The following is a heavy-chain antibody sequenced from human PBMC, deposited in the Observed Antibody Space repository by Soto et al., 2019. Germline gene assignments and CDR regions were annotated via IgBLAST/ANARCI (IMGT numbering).Heavy chain of an antibody. CDR2: ISYDGSNK. J-gene: IGHJ5*02. D-gene: IGHD6-19*01. CDR3: ARDQLAVADLNWFDP. Sequence: PGGSLRLSCAASGFTFSSYAMHWVRQAPGKGLEWVAVISYDGSNKYYADSVKGRFTISRDNSKNTLFLQMNSLRAEDTAVYYCARDQLAVADLNWFDPWGQGTLVTVSS. V-gene: IGHV3-30*04. CDR1: GFTFSSYA.